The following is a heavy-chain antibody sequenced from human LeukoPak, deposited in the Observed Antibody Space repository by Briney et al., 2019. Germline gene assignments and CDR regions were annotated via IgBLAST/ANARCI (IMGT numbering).Heavy chain of an antibody. J-gene: IGHJ6*02. CDR1: GYTFTSNY. Sequence: GASVKVSCKASGYTFTSNYMHWVRHGPGQGLEWMGIINPSGGSTSYAQKFQGRVTMTRDTSTSTVYMELSSLRSEDTAVYYCARDLDRHSGMDVWGQGTTVTVSS. CDR2: INPSGGST. V-gene: IGHV1-46*01. CDR3: ARDLDRHSGMDV. D-gene: IGHD3-9*01.